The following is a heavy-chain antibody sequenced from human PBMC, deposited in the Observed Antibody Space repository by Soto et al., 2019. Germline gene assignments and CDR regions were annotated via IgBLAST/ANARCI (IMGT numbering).Heavy chain of an antibody. CDR1: GFTFSDYY. CDR2: ISSSSSYT. D-gene: IGHD6-13*01. Sequence: QVQLVESGGGLVKPGGSLRLSCAASGFTFSDYYMSWIRQAPGKGLEWVSYISSSSSYTNYADSVKGRFTISRDNAKNSLYLQMNSLRAEDTAVYYCARIAGRDDAFDIWGQGTMVTVSS. CDR3: ARIAGRDDAFDI. V-gene: IGHV3-11*06. J-gene: IGHJ3*02.